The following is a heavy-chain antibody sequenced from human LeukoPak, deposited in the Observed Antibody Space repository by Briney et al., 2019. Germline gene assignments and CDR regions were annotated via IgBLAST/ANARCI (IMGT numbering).Heavy chain of an antibody. CDR1: GFTFDDYA. D-gene: IGHD6-19*01. Sequence: GGSLRLSCAGSGFTFDDYARHWVRQAPGKGLEWLAIISYNGGFIDYADSVKGRFTISRDNANTSLNLKLDSLRAEDTAISYCAKVRGKYSSHFFFDYWGQGTLVTVSS. J-gene: IGHJ4*02. V-gene: IGHV3-9*01. CDR3: AKVRGKYSSHFFFDY. CDR2: ISYNGGFI.